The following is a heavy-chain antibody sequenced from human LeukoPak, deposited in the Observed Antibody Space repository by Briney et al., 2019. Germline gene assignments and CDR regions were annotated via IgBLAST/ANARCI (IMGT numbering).Heavy chain of an antibody. Sequence: SVKVSCKASGGTFISYAISWVRQAPGQGLEWMGGIIPIFGTANYPQKFQGRVTITTDESTSTAYMELSSLRSEDTAVYYCARENIVVVPAAIRYFDYWGQGTLVTVSS. CDR1: GGTFISYA. J-gene: IGHJ4*02. V-gene: IGHV1-69*05. CDR2: IIPIFGTA. D-gene: IGHD2-2*01. CDR3: ARENIVVVPAAIRYFDY.